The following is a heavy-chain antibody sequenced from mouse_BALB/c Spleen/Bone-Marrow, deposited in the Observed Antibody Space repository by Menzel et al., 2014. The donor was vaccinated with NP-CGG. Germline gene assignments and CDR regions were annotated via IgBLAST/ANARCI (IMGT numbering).Heavy chain of an antibody. J-gene: IGHJ4*01. V-gene: IGHV1-26*01. D-gene: IGHD2-14*01. CDR1: GYSFTGYY. Sequence: EVQLQQSGPELVKPGASVKISCRASGYSFTGYYMHWVKQSHVKSLEWIGRINPYNGATSYNQNFKVKASLTVDKSSSTACMELHSLTSEDSAVYYCAKNYRYDGALDYWGQGTSVTVSS. CDR2: INPYNGAT. CDR3: AKNYRYDGALDY.